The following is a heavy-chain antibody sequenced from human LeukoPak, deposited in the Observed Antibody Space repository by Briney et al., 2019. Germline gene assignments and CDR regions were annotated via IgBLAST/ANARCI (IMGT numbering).Heavy chain of an antibody. D-gene: IGHD6-13*01. J-gene: IGHJ6*02. Sequence: SVKVSCKASGGTFSSYAISWVRQAPGQGLEWMGGIIPIFGTANYAQKFQGRVTITADESTSTAYMELSSLRSEDTAVYYCARAKSGGYSSSWYLPYYYYGMDVWGRGTTVTVSS. CDR1: GGTFSSYA. V-gene: IGHV1-69*13. CDR3: ARAKSGGYSSSWYLPYYYYGMDV. CDR2: IIPIFGTA.